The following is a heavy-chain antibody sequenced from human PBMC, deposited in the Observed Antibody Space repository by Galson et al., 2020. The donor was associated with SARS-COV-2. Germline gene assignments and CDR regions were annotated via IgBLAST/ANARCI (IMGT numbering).Heavy chain of an antibody. CDR1: GFTFSSYA. Sequence: GESLQISCAASGFTFSSYAMHWVRQAPGKGLEWVAVISYDGSNKYYADSVKGRFTISRDNSKNTLYLPMNSLRAEDTAVYYCARDNGWRSSSPESDYYYGMDGWGEGTTVTVSS. D-gene: IGHD6-6*01. J-gene: IGHJ6*04. CDR3: ARDNGWRSSSPESDYYYGMDG. CDR2: ISYDGSNK. V-gene: IGHV3-30-3*01.